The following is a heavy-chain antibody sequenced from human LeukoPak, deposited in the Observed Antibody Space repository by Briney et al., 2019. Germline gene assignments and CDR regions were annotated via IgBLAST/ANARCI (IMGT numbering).Heavy chain of an antibody. CDR2: IYTSGST. CDR1: GGSISSYY. V-gene: IGHV4-4*07. D-gene: IGHD1-26*01. J-gene: IGHJ6*03. CDR3: ARGGQWEDSFFDYYYMDV. Sequence: PSETLSLTCTVSGGSISSYYWSWIRQPPGKGLEWIGRIYTSGSTNYNPSLKSRVTMSVDTSKNQFSLKLSSVTAADTAVYYCARGGQWEDSFFDYYYMDVWDKGTTVTISS.